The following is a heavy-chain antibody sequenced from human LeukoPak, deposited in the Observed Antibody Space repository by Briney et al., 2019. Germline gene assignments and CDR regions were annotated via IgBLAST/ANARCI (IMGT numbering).Heavy chain of an antibody. J-gene: IGHJ3*02. D-gene: IGHD2-2*02. Sequence: SSVKVSCKASGGTLSSYAISWVRQAPGQGLEWIGGIIPIFGTAHYAHKFQGRVTITADESTRTDYMELSSLRSEDTAVYYCARARGPGYCSSTSCYTGNDAFDIWGQGTMVTVSS. CDR3: ARARGPGYCSSTSCYTGNDAFDI. V-gene: IGHV1-69*01. CDR2: IIPIFGTA. CDR1: GGTLSSYA.